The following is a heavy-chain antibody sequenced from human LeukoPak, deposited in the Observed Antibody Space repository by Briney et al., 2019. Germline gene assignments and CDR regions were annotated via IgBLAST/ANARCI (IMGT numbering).Heavy chain of an antibody. D-gene: IGHD3-10*01. CDR3: AKRFPGNMDV. CDR1: GFTFNRYE. J-gene: IGHJ6*04. Sequence: GGSLRLSCEASGFTFNRYEFIWVRQAPGKGLEWVSYIHTSASTTYYADSVRGRFSISRDNAKSSLYLQMNSLRAEDTAVYYCAKRFPGNMDVWGKGTTVTVYS. V-gene: IGHV3-48*03. CDR2: IHTSASTT.